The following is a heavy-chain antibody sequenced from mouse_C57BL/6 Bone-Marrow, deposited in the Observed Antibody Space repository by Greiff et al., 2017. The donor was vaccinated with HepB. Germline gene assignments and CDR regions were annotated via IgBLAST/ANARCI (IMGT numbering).Heavy chain of an antibody. J-gene: IGHJ3*01. V-gene: IGHV5-4*03. D-gene: IGHD2-5*01. Sequence: VKLQQSGGGLVKPGGSLKLSCAASGFTFSSYAMSWVRQTPEKRLEWVATISDGGSYTYYPDNVKGRFTISRDNAKNNLYLQMSHLKSEDTAMYYCAREDYSNLAWFAYWGQGTLVTVSA. CDR2: ISDGGSYT. CDR3: AREDYSNLAWFAY. CDR1: GFTFSSYA.